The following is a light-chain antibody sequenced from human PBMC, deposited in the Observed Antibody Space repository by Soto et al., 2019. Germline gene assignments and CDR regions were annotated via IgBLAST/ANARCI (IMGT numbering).Light chain of an antibody. CDR1: QTIISNY. V-gene: IGKV3-20*01. CDR2: GAS. Sequence: EIVLTQSPGTLSLSPGERATLSCRATQTIISNYLAWYQQKPGQAPKLVIHGASTRATGIPDRFSGSGSGTDFTLTISSVEPEDFAVYYCQLYGSSPKTFGQGTKLEV. CDR3: QLYGSSPKT. J-gene: IGKJ1*01.